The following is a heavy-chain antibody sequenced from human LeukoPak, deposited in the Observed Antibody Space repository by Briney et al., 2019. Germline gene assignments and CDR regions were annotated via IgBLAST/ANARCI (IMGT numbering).Heavy chain of an antibody. CDR3: AKASPTAIVVVVAGPFDY. J-gene: IGHJ4*02. Sequence: GGSLRLSCAASGFTFSSYAMSWVRQAPGKGLEWVSVISGSGGSTYYADSVKGRFTISRDNSKNTLYLQMNSLRAEDTAVYYCAKASPTAIVVVVAGPFDYWGQGTLVTVSS. D-gene: IGHD2-15*01. V-gene: IGHV3-23*01. CDR1: GFTFSSYA. CDR2: ISGSGGST.